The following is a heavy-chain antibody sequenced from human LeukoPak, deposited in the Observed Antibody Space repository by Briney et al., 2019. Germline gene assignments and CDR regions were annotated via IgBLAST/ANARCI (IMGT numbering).Heavy chain of an antibody. CDR1: GYSISSGYY. Sequence: SETLSLTCTVSGYSISSGYYWGWIRQPPGKGLEWIGSIYHSGSTYYNPSLKSRVTISVDTSKNQFSLKLSSVTAADTAVYYCAISKQLWWGVGNYWGQGTLVTVSS. V-gene: IGHV4-38-2*02. J-gene: IGHJ4*02. CDR3: AISKQLWWGVGNY. D-gene: IGHD5-18*01. CDR2: IYHSGST.